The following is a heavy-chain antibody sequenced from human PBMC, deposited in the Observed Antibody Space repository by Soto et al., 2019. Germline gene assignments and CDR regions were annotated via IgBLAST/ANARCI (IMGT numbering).Heavy chain of an antibody. CDR2: IGRTSNYI. CDR3: ASPKGGAFDI. D-gene: IGHD3-16*01. Sequence: DVQLVESGGGLVKPGGSLTLSCAASGLTFSSYTMHWVRQAPGRGLEWVSSIGRTSNYIYYADSVKGRFTISRDNAKNSLYLQMNSLRAEDTAVYYCASPKGGAFDIWGQGTLVTVSS. J-gene: IGHJ3*02. V-gene: IGHV3-21*01. CDR1: GLTFSSYT.